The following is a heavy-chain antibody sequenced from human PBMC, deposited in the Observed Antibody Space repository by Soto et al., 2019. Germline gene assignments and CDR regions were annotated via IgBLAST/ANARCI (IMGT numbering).Heavy chain of an antibody. D-gene: IGHD2-15*01. CDR3: ARETPVYCSGGSCYDSSDY. V-gene: IGHV1-18*01. CDR2: ISAYNGNT. Sequence: ASVKVSCKASGYTFTSYGISWVRQAPGQGLEWMGWISAYNGNTNYAQKLQGRVTMTTDTSTSTAYMELRSLRSDDTAVYYCARETPVYCSGGSCYDSSDYWGQGTLVTVSS. J-gene: IGHJ4*02. CDR1: GYTFTSYG.